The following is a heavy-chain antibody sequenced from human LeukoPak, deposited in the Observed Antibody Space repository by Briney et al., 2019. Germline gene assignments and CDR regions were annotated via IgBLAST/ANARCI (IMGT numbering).Heavy chain of an antibody. CDR1: GFTFSSYS. CDR2: ISSSSSYI. V-gene: IGHV3-21*01. Sequence: GGSLRLSCAASGFTFSSYSMNWVRQAPGKGLEWVSSISSSSSYIYYADSVKGRFTISRDNAKNSLYLQMNSLRAEDTAVYYCARERVGATYYDNWGQGTLVTVSS. CDR3: ARERVGATYYDN. D-gene: IGHD1-26*01. J-gene: IGHJ4*02.